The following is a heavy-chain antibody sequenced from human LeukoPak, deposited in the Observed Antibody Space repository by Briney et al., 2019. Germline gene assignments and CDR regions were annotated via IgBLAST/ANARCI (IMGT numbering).Heavy chain of an antibody. J-gene: IGHJ4*02. CDR3: ARGYGTFDF. CDR1: GPSINIGCYS. CDR2: IYHSGST. Sequence: SQTLSLTCAVSGPSINIGCYSWCWVRQPQGKGLEWMGYIYHSGSTYYNPSLKSRVTMSVDRSKNHSSLKLNSGTAADTAVYYCARGYGTFDFWGQGILVTVSS. D-gene: IGHD5-18*01. V-gene: IGHV4-30-2*01.